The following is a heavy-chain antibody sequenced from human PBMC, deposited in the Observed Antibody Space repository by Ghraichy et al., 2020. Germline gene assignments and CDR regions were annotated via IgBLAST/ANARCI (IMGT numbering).Heavy chain of an antibody. CDR1: EFTFSSYS. Sequence: LSLTCAASEFTFSSYSMNWVRQAPGKGLEWVSYIRSNSDTIYYADSVKGRFTISRDNVKNSLYLQMNSLRDEDTAVYYCTPFYNYGSGHYYPTKYWGQGTRVTVSS. V-gene: IGHV3-48*02. D-gene: IGHD3-10*01. J-gene: IGHJ4*02. CDR2: IRSNSDTI. CDR3: TPFYNYGSGHYYPTKY.